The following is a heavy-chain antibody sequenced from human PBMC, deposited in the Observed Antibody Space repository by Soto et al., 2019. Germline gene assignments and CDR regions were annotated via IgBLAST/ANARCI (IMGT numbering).Heavy chain of an antibody. J-gene: IGHJ4*02. V-gene: IGHV4-30-4*01. D-gene: IGHD5-12*01. CDR3: XRLSGYDPAGAADK. CDR2: SYYSGGS. CDR1: GASVSSAEHY. Sequence: QVQLQESGPGLVKASQTLSLTCTLSGASVSSAEHYWSWIRQPPGKGLEWIGYSYYSGGSYYNASLQSRVTISVDTSQNQFSLRLTAVTAADTAVXXXXRLSGYDPAGAADKWGPGILVSVSS.